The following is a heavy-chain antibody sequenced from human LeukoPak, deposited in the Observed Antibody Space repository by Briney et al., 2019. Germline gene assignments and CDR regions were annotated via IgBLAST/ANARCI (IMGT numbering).Heavy chain of an antibody. D-gene: IGHD5-24*01. J-gene: IGHJ4*02. Sequence: ASEKVSCKASGYTFTSYGISWVRQAPGQGLEWMGWISAYNGNTNYAQKLQGRVTMTTDTSTSTAYMELSRLRSDDTAVYYCARDRAVATIGGVDFWGQGTLVTVSS. CDR3: ARDRAVATIGGVDF. CDR1: GYTFTSYG. CDR2: ISAYNGNT. V-gene: IGHV1-18*01.